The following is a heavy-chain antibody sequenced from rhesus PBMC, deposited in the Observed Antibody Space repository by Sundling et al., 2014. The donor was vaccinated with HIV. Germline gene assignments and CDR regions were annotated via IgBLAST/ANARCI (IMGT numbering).Heavy chain of an antibody. D-gene: IGHD6-37*01. Sequence: QVQLQESGPGLVKPSETLSLTCTVSGVSISSYWWSWIRQPPGKGLEWIGEINGNSGSTEYNPSVKSRVTISKDTSKNQFSLKVNSVTATDTAVYFCARVGSSGAWSYWGQGVLVTVSS. J-gene: IGHJ4*01. V-gene: IGHV4-80*01. CDR2: INGNSGST. CDR3: ARVGSSGAWSY. CDR1: GVSISSYW.